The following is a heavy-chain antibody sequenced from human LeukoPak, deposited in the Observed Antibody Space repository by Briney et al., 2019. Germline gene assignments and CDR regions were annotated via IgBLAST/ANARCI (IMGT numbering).Heavy chain of an antibody. V-gene: IGHV3-21*04. CDR2: VSSTSSFI. Sequence: PGGSLRLSCAASGFTFSSYSINWVRQAPGKGLEWFSCVSSTSSFIYYADSVKGRFTISRDNAKNSLYLQMNNLRADDTGVYYCATEPGRKAQDYWGQGTLVTVSS. CDR3: ATEPGRKAQDY. J-gene: IGHJ4*02. CDR1: GFTFSSYS.